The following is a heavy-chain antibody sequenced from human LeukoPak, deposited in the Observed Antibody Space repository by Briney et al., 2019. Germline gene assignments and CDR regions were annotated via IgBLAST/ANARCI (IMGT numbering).Heavy chain of an antibody. Sequence: SVKVSCKASGGTFSSYAISWVRQAPGQGLEWMGGIIPIFGTANYAQKFQGRVTITAGESTSTAYMELSSLRSEDTAVYYWARGVDTAMVTPYFDYWGQGTLVTVSS. V-gene: IGHV1-69*01. CDR2: IIPIFGTA. CDR3: ARGVDTAMVTPYFDY. J-gene: IGHJ4*02. D-gene: IGHD5-18*01. CDR1: GGTFSSYA.